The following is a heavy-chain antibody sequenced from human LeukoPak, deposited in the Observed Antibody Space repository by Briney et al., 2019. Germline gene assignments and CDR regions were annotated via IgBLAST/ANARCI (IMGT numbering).Heavy chain of an antibody. CDR2: IIPIFGTA. J-gene: IGHJ6*03. V-gene: IGHV1-69*13. Sequence: SVKVSCKASGGTFSSYAISWVRQAPGQGLEWMGGIIPIFGTANYAQKFQGRVTITADESTSTAYMELISLRSEDTGVYYLSREGTYYYGSGSYYRYYYYYMDVWGKGTKGTISS. CDR1: GGTFSSYA. CDR3: SREGTYYYGSGSYYRYYYYYMDV. D-gene: IGHD3-10*01.